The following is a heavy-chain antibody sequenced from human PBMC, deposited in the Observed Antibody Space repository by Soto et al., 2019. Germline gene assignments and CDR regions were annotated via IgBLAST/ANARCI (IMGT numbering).Heavy chain of an antibody. CDR1: GFTFSDYY. Sequence: PGGSLRLSCAASGFTFSDYYMSWIRQAPGKGLERVSYISSSGSTIYYADSVKGRFTISRDNAKNSLYLQMNSLRAEDTAVYYCARDIFRGYCSSTSCYLSAFDIWGQGTMVTVSS. CDR2: ISSSGSTI. V-gene: IGHV3-11*01. J-gene: IGHJ3*02. D-gene: IGHD2-2*01. CDR3: ARDIFRGYCSSTSCYLSAFDI.